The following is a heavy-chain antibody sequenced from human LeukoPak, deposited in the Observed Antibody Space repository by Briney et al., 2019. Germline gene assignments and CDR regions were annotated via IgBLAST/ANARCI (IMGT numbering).Heavy chain of an antibody. CDR2: IYDSGST. D-gene: IGHD6-19*01. J-gene: IGHJ1*01. CDR3: ASYYRSGWSYDYFQH. Sequence: PSETLSLTCTVSGGSISSYYWSWIRQPPGKGLEWIGYIYDSGSTNYNPSLKSRGTISVDTSKNQFSLKLSSVTAADTAVYYCASYYRSGWSYDYFQHWGQGTLVTVSS. V-gene: IGHV4-59*01. CDR1: GGSISSYY.